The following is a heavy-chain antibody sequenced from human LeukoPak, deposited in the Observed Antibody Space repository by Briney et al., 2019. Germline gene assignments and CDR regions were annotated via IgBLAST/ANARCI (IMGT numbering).Heavy chain of an antibody. D-gene: IGHD3-22*01. CDR3: ARETPPHDTSDYDY. CDR1: GFTFSSYW. J-gene: IGHJ4*02. V-gene: IGHV3-7*01. Sequence: GGSLRLSCVASGFTFSSYWMSWVRQAPGKGLEWVANIKQDGTMKYYVDSVKGRFTISRDNAKNSLYLQMNSLRAADTAVYCCARETPPHDTSDYDYWGQGTLVTVSS. CDR2: IKQDGTMK.